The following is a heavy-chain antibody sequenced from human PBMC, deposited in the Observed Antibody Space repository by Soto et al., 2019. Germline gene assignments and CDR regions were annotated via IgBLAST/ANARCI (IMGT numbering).Heavy chain of an antibody. Sequence: ASVKVSCKASGYTFTGYYMHWVRQAPGQGLEWMGWINPNSGGTNYAQKFQGRVTMTRGTSISTAYMELSRLRSDDTAVYYCAREGLSADYYYYGMDVWGQGTTVTVSS. CDR3: AREGLSADYYYYGMDV. CDR1: GYTFTGYY. J-gene: IGHJ6*02. CDR2: INPNSGGT. D-gene: IGHD2-15*01. V-gene: IGHV1-2*02.